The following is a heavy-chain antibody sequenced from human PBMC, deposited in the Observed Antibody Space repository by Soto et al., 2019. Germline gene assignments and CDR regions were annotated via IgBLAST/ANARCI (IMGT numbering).Heavy chain of an antibody. D-gene: IGHD3-3*01. V-gene: IGHV3-53*02. CDR2: IYSGGST. CDR3: ARDRSGVNHNWFDP. J-gene: IGHJ5*02. Sequence: EVQLVETGGGLIQPGGSLRLSCAASGFTVSSNYMSWVRQAPGKGLEWVSVIYSGGSTYYADSVKGRFTISRDNSKNTLYLQMNSLLAEGTAVYYCARDRSGVNHNWFDPWGQGTLVTVSS. CDR1: GFTVSSNY.